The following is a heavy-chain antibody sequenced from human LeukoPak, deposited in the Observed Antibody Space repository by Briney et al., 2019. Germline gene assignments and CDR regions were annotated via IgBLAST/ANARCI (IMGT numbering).Heavy chain of an antibody. CDR2: INWNGGST. CDR1: GFTCDDYG. D-gene: IGHD1-26*01. Sequence: GGSLRLSCAASGFTCDDYGMSWVRQAPGKGLEWVSGINWNGGSTGYADSVKGRFTISRDNAKNSLYLQMNSLRAEDTALYHCARGMGATDLTLYFDYWGQGTLVTVSS. CDR3: ARGMGATDLTLYFDY. V-gene: IGHV3-20*01. J-gene: IGHJ4*02.